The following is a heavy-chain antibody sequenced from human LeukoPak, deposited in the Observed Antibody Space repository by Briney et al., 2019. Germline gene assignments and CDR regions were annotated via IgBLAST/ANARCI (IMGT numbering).Heavy chain of an antibody. J-gene: IGHJ4*02. Sequence: GGSLRLSCAASGFTFSSYSMNWVRQAPGKGLEWVSYISSSSSTIYYADSVKGRFTISRDNAKNSLYLQMNSLRAEDTAVYYCARGGGYSSSSLDYWGQGTLVTVSS. CDR1: GFTFSSYS. CDR2: ISSSSSTI. V-gene: IGHV3-48*01. D-gene: IGHD6-6*01. CDR3: ARGGGYSSSSLDY.